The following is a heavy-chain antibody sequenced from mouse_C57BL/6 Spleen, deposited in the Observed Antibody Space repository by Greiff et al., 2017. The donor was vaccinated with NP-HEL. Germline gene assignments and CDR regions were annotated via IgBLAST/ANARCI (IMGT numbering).Heavy chain of an antibody. V-gene: IGHV5-6*01. Sequence: EVQLVESGGDLVKPGGSLKLSCAASGFTFSSYGMSWVRQTPDKRLAWVATISSGGSYTYYPDSVKGRFTISRDNAKNTLYLQMSSLKSEDTAMYYCARQGGLGLDDWGQGTTLTVSS. CDR3: ARQGGLGLDD. J-gene: IGHJ2*01. CDR2: ISSGGSYT. CDR1: GFTFSSYG. D-gene: IGHD4-1*01.